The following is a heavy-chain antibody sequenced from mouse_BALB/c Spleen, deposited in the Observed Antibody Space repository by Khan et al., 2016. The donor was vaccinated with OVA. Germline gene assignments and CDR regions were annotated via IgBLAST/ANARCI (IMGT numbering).Heavy chain of an antibody. Sequence: EVQLQESGPGLVKPSQSLSLTCTVTGYSITSDYAWNWIRQFPGNKLEWMGYISSSGSTNYNPALKSRISITRDTSKNQFFLQSNSVTTEDTATYYCARDDSRYNYAMDYWGQGTSVTVSS. V-gene: IGHV3-2*02. CDR3: ARDDSRYNYAMDY. J-gene: IGHJ4*01. D-gene: IGHD2-4*01. CDR2: ISSSGST. CDR1: GYSITSDYA.